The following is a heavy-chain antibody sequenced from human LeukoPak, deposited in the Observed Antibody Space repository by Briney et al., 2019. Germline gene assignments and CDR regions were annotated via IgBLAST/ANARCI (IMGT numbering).Heavy chain of an antibody. D-gene: IGHD3-10*01. CDR2: INPDGSEK. CDR3: ARSGSYWNSRAYFDY. CDR1: GFTFGTYW. J-gene: IGHJ4*02. V-gene: IGHV3-7*01. Sequence: GGSLRLSCAASGFTFGTYWMNWVRQAPGKGLEWVASINPDGSEKYDVDSVKGRFTISRDNVKNSLYLQMNGLRAEDTAVYYCARSGSYWNSRAYFDYWGQGSLVTVS.